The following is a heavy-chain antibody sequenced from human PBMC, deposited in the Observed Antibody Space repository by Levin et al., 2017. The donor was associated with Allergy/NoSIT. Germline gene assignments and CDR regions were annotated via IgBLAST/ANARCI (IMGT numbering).Heavy chain of an antibody. Sequence: GGSLRLSCAASGFSFRSFGMHWARQSPGKGLEWLAVISYDGSDTYYADSVKGRFTISRDNSKNTLYLQMNSLRGEDAAVYYCAKDVVFGTSSWVLDFWGQGILVTVSS. J-gene: IGHJ4*02. V-gene: IGHV3-30*18. CDR1: GFSFRSFG. CDR2: ISYDGSDT. D-gene: IGHD2-2*01. CDR3: AKDVVFGTSSWVLDF.